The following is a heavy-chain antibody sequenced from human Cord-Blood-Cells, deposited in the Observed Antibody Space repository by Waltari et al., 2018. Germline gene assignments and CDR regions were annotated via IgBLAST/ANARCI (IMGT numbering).Heavy chain of an antibody. CDR1: GYSISSGYY. CDR3: ARDSGSYSYYYYGMDV. CDR2: IYHSGST. V-gene: IGHV4-38-2*02. D-gene: IGHD1-26*01. J-gene: IGHJ6*02. Sequence: QVQLQESGPGLVKPSETLSLTCAVSGYSISSGYYWGWIRQPPGKGLEWIGGIYHSGSTYSNPALKSRVTISVDTSKNQFSLKLSSVTAADTAVYYCARDSGSYSYYYYGMDVWGQGTTVTVSS.